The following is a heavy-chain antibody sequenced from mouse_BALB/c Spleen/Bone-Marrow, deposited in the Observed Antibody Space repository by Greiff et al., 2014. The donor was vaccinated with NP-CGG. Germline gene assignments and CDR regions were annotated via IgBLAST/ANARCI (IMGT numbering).Heavy chain of an antibody. Sequence: EVKLVESGAELVKPGASVKLSCTASGFNIKDTYMHWVKQRPEQGLEWIGRIDPANGNTKYDPKFQGKATITADTSSNTAYLQLSSLTPEDTAVYYCAIYYYGSSGFAYWGQGTLVTVSA. J-gene: IGHJ3*01. CDR3: AIYYYGSSGFAY. V-gene: IGHV14-3*02. CDR1: GFNIKDTY. CDR2: IDPANGNT. D-gene: IGHD1-1*01.